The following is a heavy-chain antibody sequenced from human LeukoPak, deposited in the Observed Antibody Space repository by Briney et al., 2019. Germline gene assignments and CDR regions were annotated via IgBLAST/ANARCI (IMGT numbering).Heavy chain of an antibody. CDR2: IYYSGST. CDR1: GGSISSSSYY. V-gene: IGHV4-39*07. Sequence: SGTLSLTCTVSGGSISSSSYYWGWIRQPPGKGLEWIGSIYYSGSTYYNPSLKSRVTISVDTSKNQFSLKLSSVTAADTAVYYCARGSTVDAFDIWGQGTMVTVSS. D-gene: IGHD4-17*01. J-gene: IGHJ3*02. CDR3: ARGSTVDAFDI.